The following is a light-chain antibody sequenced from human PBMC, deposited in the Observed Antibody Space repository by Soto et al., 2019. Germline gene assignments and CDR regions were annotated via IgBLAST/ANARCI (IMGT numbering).Light chain of an antibody. CDR3: QQYGSLWT. J-gene: IGKJ1*01. CDR2: GAS. V-gene: IGKV3-20*01. Sequence: EFVLTQPPGTLSLSPGERATLSCRASQSVTNNYLAWYQQKTGQAPRLLIYGASSRVIGIPDRFSGSGSGTDFTLTISRLEPEDFAMYYCQQYGSLWTFGQGTKVEFK. CDR1: QSVTNNY.